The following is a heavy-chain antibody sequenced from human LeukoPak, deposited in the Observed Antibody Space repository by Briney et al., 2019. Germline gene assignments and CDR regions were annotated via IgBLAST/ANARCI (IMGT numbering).Heavy chain of an antibody. Sequence: PSETLSLTCAVYGGSFSGYYWSWIRQHPGKGLEWIGYIYYSGSTYYNPSLKSRVTISVDTSKNQFSLKLSSVTAADTAVYYCAREVRSYYDSSGWHFDYWGQGTLVTVSS. CDR2: IYYSGST. CDR3: AREVRSYYDSSGWHFDY. V-gene: IGHV4-31*11. J-gene: IGHJ4*02. D-gene: IGHD3-22*01. CDR1: GGSFSGYY.